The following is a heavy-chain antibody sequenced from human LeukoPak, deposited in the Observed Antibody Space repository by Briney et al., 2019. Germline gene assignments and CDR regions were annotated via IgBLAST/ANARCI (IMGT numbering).Heavy chain of an antibody. CDR3: ARLGRDGYNLLYDY. V-gene: IGHV4-30-4*08. J-gene: IGHJ4*02. CDR1: GGSISSGDYY. Sequence: KPSETLSLTCTVSGGSISSGDYYWSWLRQPPGKGLEWIGYIYYSGSTYYNPSLKSRVTISVDTSKNQFSLKLSSVTAADTAVYYCARLGRDGYNLLYDYWGQGTLVTVSS. CDR2: IYYSGST. D-gene: IGHD5-24*01.